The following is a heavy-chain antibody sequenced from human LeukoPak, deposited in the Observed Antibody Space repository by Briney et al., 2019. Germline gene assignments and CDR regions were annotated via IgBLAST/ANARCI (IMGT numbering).Heavy chain of an antibody. J-gene: IGHJ5*02. Sequence: ASVKVSCKASGYTFTSYGFSWVRQAPGQGLERMGWFYAYNGNTNYAQKLQGRVTMTTDTSTSTAYMELRSLRSDDTAVYYCARDNGLWFGESDWFAPWGQGTLVTVSS. CDR1: GYTFTSYG. V-gene: IGHV1-18*01. D-gene: IGHD3-10*01. CDR2: FYAYNGNT. CDR3: ARDNGLWFGESDWFAP.